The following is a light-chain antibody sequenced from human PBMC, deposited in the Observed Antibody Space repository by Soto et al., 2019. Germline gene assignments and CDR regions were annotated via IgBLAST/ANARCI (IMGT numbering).Light chain of an antibody. Sequence: EIVLTQSPGTLSVSPGETATLSCRASQSVSSYLAWYQQKPGQAPRLLIYDASNRATGIPARFSGSGSGTGFTLTISSLEPEDFAVYYCQQRSNWPLTFGQGTRLEI. CDR1: QSVSSY. CDR3: QQRSNWPLT. CDR2: DAS. V-gene: IGKV3-11*01. J-gene: IGKJ5*01.